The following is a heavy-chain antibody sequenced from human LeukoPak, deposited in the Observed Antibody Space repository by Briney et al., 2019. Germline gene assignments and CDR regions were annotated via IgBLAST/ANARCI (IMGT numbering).Heavy chain of an antibody. CDR2: FYHSGST. Sequence: PSQTLSLTCTVSGGSISSGNYYWGWIRQPPGKGLEWIGSFYHSGSTYYNPSLKSRVTISVDTSKNQFSLKLSSVTAADTAVYYCAMVMITFGGVDYWGQGTLVTVSS. CDR1: GGSISSGNYY. J-gene: IGHJ4*02. CDR3: AMVMITFGGVDY. V-gene: IGHV4-39*07. D-gene: IGHD3-16*01.